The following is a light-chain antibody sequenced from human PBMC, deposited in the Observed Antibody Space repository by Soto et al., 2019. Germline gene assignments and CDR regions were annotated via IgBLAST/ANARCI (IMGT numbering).Light chain of an antibody. CDR3: QYYNNWLAT. V-gene: IGKV3-15*01. J-gene: IGKJ4*01. CDR2: AAS. Sequence: EIVLRQDPGTLSLSPGERATLSCRASQSVSSSYLAWYQQKPGQAPRLLIYAASTRATGVSARFSGSGSGTEFTLTISSLQSEDFTIYYCQYYNNWLATFGGGTKVDIK. CDR1: QSVSSSY.